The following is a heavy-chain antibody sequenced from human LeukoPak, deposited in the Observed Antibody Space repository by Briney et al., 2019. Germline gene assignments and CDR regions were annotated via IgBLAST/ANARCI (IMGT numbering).Heavy chain of an antibody. CDR3: AKDRYCSGGSCSHFDY. CDR2: IYYSGST. J-gene: IGHJ4*02. Sequence: PSETLSLTCTVSGGSNSSGDYYWSWIRQPPGKGLEWIGYIYYSGSTYYNPSLKSRVTISVDTSENQFSLKLSSVTAADTAVYYCAKDRYCSGGSCSHFDYWGQGTLVTVSS. D-gene: IGHD2-15*01. V-gene: IGHV4-30-4*01. CDR1: GGSNSSGDYY.